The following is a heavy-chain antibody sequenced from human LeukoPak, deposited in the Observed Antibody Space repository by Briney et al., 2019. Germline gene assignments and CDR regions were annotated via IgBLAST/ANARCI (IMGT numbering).Heavy chain of an antibody. CDR1: GGSISSSSYY. D-gene: IGHD1-26*01. J-gene: IGHJ4*02. V-gene: IGHV4-39*01. Sequence: PSETLSLTCTVSGGSISSSSYYWGWIRQPPGKGLEWIGSIYYSGSTYYNPSLKSRVTISVDTSKKQFSLKLSSVTAADTAVYYCALGIAGAFDYWGQGTLVTASS. CDR3: ALGIAGAFDY. CDR2: IYYSGST.